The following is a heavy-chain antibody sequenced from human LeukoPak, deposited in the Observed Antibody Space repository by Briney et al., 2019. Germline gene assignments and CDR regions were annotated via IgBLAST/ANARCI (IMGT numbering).Heavy chain of an antibody. D-gene: IGHD3-3*01. CDR2: VHLDGRT. V-gene: IGHV4-4*02. CDR3: AREGGFYRPLDY. Sequence: SETLSLTCAVSRGSITSTNWWTGVRQPPGKGLEWIGEVHLDGRTNYNPSLTGRLTLSVDLYENHISLKLTSVTAADTAVYYCAREGGFYRPLDYLGQGTLVTVSS. CDR1: RGSITSTNW. J-gene: IGHJ4*02.